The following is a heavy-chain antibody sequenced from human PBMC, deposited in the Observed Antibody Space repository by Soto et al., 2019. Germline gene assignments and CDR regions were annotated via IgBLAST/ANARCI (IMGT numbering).Heavy chain of an antibody. D-gene: IGHD6-13*01. CDR2: IYYSGST. Sequence: SETLSLTCTVSGGSISSYYWSWIRQPPGKGLEWIGYIYYSGSTNYNPSLKSRVTISVDTSKNQFSLKLSSVTAADTAVYYCARRFGQQLSAFDIWGQGTMVTVSS. J-gene: IGHJ3*02. CDR3: ARRFGQQLSAFDI. V-gene: IGHV4-59*08. CDR1: GGSISSYY.